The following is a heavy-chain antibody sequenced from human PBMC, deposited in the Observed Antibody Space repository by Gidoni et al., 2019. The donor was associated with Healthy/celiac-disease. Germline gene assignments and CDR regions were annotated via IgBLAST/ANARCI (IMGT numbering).Heavy chain of an antibody. V-gene: IGHV3-33*01. Sequence: QVQLVESGGCVVQPGRSLRLSCAASGFTFSRSGMHWVRLAPGQGLEWVAVIWYDGSNKYYADSVKGRVTISRDNSKNTLYLQMNSLRAEDTAVYYCARGLADYYDSSGYLNWFDPWCQGTLVTVSS. CDR1: GFTFSRSG. CDR3: ARGLADYYDSSGYLNWFDP. J-gene: IGHJ5*02. D-gene: IGHD3-22*01. CDR2: IWYDGSNK.